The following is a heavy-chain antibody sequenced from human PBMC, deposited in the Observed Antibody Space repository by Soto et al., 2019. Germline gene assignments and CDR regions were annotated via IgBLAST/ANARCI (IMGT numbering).Heavy chain of an antibody. Sequence: GGSLRLSCAASGFTFSSYWMGWVRQAPGKGLVWISYISGSGFKKYYADSVKGRFPISRDNSKSTVYLELNNLSAEDTAVYHCAKNQGVELVPLATVDWFDPWGQGSVVTVSS. D-gene: IGHD1-26*01. CDR1: GFTFSSYW. V-gene: IGHV3-23*01. J-gene: IGHJ5*02. CDR3: AKNQGVELVPLATVDWFDP. CDR2: ISGSGFKK.